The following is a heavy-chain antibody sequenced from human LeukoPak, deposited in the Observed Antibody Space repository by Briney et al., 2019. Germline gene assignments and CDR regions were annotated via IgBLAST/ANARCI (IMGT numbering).Heavy chain of an antibody. D-gene: IGHD5-18*01. CDR2: INPNSGGT. Sequence: ASVKVSCKASGYTFTSYGISWVRQAPGQGLEWMGWINPNSGGTNYAQRFQGRVTMTRDTSISTAYMELSRLRSDDTAVYYCARHRGDIRGYSYGNFDYWGQGTLVTVSS. J-gene: IGHJ4*02. CDR1: GYTFTSYG. CDR3: ARHRGDIRGYSYGNFDY. V-gene: IGHV1-2*02.